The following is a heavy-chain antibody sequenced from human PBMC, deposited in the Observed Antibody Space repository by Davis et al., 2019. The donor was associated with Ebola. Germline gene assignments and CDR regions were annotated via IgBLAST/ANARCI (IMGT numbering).Heavy chain of an antibody. D-gene: IGHD2-15*01. J-gene: IGHJ4*02. Sequence: ASVKVSCKASGYIFTSYYMHWVRQAPGQGLEWMGRVNPAGGATDYAQKFQGRVTMTRDTSTTTVYMELSSLRSDDTAVYYCARSDNVDYWGQGTLVTVSS. CDR3: ARSDNVDY. V-gene: IGHV1-46*03. CDR2: VNPAGGAT. CDR1: GYIFTSYY.